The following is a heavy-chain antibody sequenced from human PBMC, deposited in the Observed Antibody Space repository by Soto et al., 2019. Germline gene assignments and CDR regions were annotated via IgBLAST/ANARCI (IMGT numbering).Heavy chain of an antibody. D-gene: IGHD3-22*01. CDR1: GGSFSGYY. J-gene: IGHJ4*02. CDR2: INHGGST. V-gene: IGHV4-34*01. CDR3: ARGGKGYYDSSGYYYAGFDY. Sequence: SETLSLTCAVYGGSFSGYYWSWIRQPPGKGLEWIGEINHGGSTNYTPSLKSRVTISVDTSKNQFSLKLSAVTAADTAVYYCARGGKGYYDSSGYYYAGFDYWGQGTLVTVSS.